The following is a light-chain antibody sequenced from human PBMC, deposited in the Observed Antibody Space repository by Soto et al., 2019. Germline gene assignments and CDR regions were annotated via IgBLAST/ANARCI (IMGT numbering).Light chain of an antibody. Sequence: EIVLTQSPATLSVSPGERATLSCRASQSVNSNLAWYKQKPGQAPRLLIYGASTRATGIPARFSGSGSGTEFTLTISSLQFEDFAVYYCQQYNNWPLWTFGQGTKVEI. CDR3: QQYNNWPLWT. CDR2: GAS. CDR1: QSVNSN. J-gene: IGKJ1*01. V-gene: IGKV3-15*01.